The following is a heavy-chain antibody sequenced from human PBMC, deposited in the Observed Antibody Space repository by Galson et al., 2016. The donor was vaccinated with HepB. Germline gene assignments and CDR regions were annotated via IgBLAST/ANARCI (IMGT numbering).Heavy chain of an antibody. Sequence: SCKASGGTFSSYLISWVRQAPGQGLEWMGGIIAIFGAANYTQKFQGRLTITADKSTSTIYMDLSSLRYEDTAVYYCASHSTEYGGKFDYWGQGTLVTVSS. V-gene: IGHV1-69*06. D-gene: IGHD4-23*01. CDR2: IIAIFGAA. J-gene: IGHJ4*02. CDR1: GGTFSSYL. CDR3: ASHSTEYGGKFDY.